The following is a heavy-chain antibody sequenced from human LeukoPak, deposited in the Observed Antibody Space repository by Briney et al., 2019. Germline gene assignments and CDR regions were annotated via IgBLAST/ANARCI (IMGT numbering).Heavy chain of an antibody. V-gene: IGHV4-39*07. J-gene: IGHJ5*02. D-gene: IGHD3-22*01. CDR1: GGSVNGYY. CDR3: ARDSKYDSTGHAP. CDR2: IHYSGDA. Sequence: SETLSLTCSVSGGSVNGYYWAWIRQPPAKGLEWIGSIHYSGDAYYNPSLKSRMTISVDTSNNQFSLKVSSVTAADTAMYYCARDSKYDSTGHAPWGLGTLVTVSS.